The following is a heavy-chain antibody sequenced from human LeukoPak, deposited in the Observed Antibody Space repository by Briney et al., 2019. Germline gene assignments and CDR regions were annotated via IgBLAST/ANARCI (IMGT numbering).Heavy chain of an antibody. V-gene: IGHV4-61*02. CDR3: ARELWFGEPIYYFDY. D-gene: IGHD3-10*01. Sequence: PSQTLSLTCTVSGGSISSGSYYWSWIRQPAGKGLEWIGRTYTSGSTNYNPSLKSRVTISVDTSKNQFSLKLSSVTAADTAVYYCARELWFGEPIYYFDYWGQGTLVTVSS. J-gene: IGHJ4*02. CDR1: GGSISSGSYY. CDR2: TYTSGST.